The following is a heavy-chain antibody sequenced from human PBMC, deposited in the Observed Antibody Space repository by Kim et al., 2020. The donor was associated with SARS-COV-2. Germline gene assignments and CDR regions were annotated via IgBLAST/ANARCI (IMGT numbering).Heavy chain of an antibody. CDR2: TYYRSSWST. CDR3: ARRGSGSGADFDY. D-gene: IGHD3-10*01. V-gene: IGHV6-1*01. Sequence: SQTLSLTCAISGDSVSSNSAAWSWIRQSPSRGLEWLGRTYYRSSWSTDYAVSVKSRININPDTSKNQFSLQLNSVTPEDTAVYYCARRGSGSGADFDYWGQGTLVTVSS. CDR1: GDSVSSNSAA. J-gene: IGHJ4*02.